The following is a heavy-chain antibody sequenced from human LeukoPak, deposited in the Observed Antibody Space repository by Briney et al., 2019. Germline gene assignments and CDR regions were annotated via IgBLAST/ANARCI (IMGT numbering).Heavy chain of an antibody. V-gene: IGHV4-59*01. CDR1: GGSISSYY. D-gene: IGHD3-10*01. Sequence: PSETLSLTCTVSGGSISSYYWSWIRQPPGKGLEWIGYIYYSGSTNYNPSLKSRVTISVDTSKNQFSLKLSSVTAADTAVYYCARDYYGSGGYYKRTWGQGTLVTVSS. CDR2: IYYSGST. J-gene: IGHJ5*02. CDR3: ARDYYGSGGYYKRT.